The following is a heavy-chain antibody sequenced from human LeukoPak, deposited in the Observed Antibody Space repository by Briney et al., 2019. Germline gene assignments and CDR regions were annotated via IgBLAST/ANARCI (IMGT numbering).Heavy chain of an antibody. D-gene: IGHD6-13*01. Sequence: HSGGSLRLSCAASGFIFSDYEMNWVRQAPGKGLEWVSYISSSGSTIYYADSVKGRFTISRDNAKNSLYLQMNSLRAEDTAVYYCARDRSNVAASGGWFDPWGQGTLVTVSS. CDR2: ISSSGSTI. J-gene: IGHJ5*02. V-gene: IGHV3-48*03. CDR3: ARDRSNVAASGGWFDP. CDR1: GFIFSDYE.